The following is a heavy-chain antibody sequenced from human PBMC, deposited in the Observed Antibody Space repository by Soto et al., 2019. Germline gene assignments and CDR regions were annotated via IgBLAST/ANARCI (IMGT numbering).Heavy chain of an antibody. V-gene: IGHV5-51*01. CDR1: GYSFTTYW. Sequence: GAALKISCKGSGYSFTTYWIGWVRQMPGKGLEWLGLIYPGASDTRYSPSFQGQVTISADKSISTAYLQWSSLTASDPALYYCARHASSCFSSTCAQCWFDPWGQGTLVTVS. J-gene: IGHJ5*02. D-gene: IGHD1-26*01. CDR2: IYPGASDT. CDR3: ARHASSCFSSTCAQCWFDP.